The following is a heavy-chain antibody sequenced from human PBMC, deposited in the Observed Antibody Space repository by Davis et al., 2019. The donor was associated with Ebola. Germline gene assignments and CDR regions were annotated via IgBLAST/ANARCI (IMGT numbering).Heavy chain of an antibody. V-gene: IGHV4-34*01. Sequence: MPSETLSLTCTVSGGSISSYYWSWIRQPPGKGLEWIGEINHSGSTNYNPSLKSRVTISVDTSKNQFSLKLSSVTAADTAVYYCAREAYYYDSSGYHRGAFDIWGQGTMVTVSS. CDR1: GGSISSYY. CDR2: INHSGST. D-gene: IGHD3-22*01. J-gene: IGHJ3*02. CDR3: AREAYYYDSSGYHRGAFDI.